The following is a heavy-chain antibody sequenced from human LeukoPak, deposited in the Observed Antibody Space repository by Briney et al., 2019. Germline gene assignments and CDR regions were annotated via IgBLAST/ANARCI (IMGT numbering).Heavy chain of an antibody. CDR2: GTGNSTWT. CDR1: SFTFGAFG. D-gene: IGHD3-10*01. V-gene: IGHV3-23*01. J-gene: IGHJ2*01. CDR3: TRELVSSGTGYFDL. Sequence: GGSLRFCCEASSFTFGAFGMARVRQSPGNELKGGSGGTGNSTWTDYAAYVKGRLTVSRDNSQNTMDLQIKSLEAADTAVYYCTRELVSSGTGYFDLWGRGTLVTVSS.